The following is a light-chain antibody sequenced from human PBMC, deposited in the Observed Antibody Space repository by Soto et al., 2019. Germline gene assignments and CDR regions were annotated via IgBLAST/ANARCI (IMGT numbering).Light chain of an antibody. J-gene: IGLJ3*02. CDR3: SSYTTNHTRV. CDR1: SNDIGGYNY. Sequence: QSVLTQPASVSGSPGQSITFSCTGTSNDIGGYNYVSWFQHHPDKAPKLIIYEVYDRPSGVSNRFSGSKSGNTASLTISGLQPEDEADYYCSSYTTNHTRVFGGGTKLTV. V-gene: IGLV2-14*01. CDR2: EVY.